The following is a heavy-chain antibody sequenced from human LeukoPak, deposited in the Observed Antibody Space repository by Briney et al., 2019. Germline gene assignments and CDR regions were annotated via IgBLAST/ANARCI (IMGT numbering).Heavy chain of an antibody. CDR3: ARDRRDGYTSFDY. Sequence: SVKVSCKASGGTFSSYAISWMRQAPGQGLEWMGRIIPIFGTANYAQKFQGRVTITTDESTSTAYMELSSLRSEDTAVYYCARDRRDGYTSFDYWGQGTLVTVSS. CDR1: GGTFSSYA. D-gene: IGHD5-24*01. V-gene: IGHV1-69*05. CDR2: IIPIFGTA. J-gene: IGHJ4*02.